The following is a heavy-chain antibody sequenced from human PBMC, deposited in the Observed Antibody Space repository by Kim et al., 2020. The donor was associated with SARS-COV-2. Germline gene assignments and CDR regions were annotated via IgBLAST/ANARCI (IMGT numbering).Heavy chain of an antibody. Sequence: SETLSLTCSVSGGSISSDIYYWAWIRQPPGKGLEWIGSISYSGSTYYHPSLKSRVTISVDTSKNQFSLKLSSVSAADTAVYYCARRTVVTPEDAFDIWGQGTMVTV. D-gene: IGHD2-21*02. CDR3: ARRTVVTPEDAFDI. CDR2: ISYSGST. V-gene: IGHV4-39*01. CDR1: GGSISSDIYY. J-gene: IGHJ3*02.